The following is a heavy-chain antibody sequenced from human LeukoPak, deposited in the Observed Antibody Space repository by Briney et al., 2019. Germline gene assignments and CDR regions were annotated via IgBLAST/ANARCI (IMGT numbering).Heavy chain of an antibody. V-gene: IGHV4-30-2*01. CDR1: GGSISSGDYS. J-gene: IGHJ3*02. D-gene: IGHD3-9*01. CDR2: IYHSGSI. CDR3: ARYDMLPGTYDVFDI. Sequence: SQTLSLTCAVSGGSISSGDYSWSWIRQPPGKGLEWSGYIYHSGSIYYNPSLKSRVTISMDRSKNQFSLKLSSVTPADAAVYYCARYDMLPGTYDVFDIWGQGTMVTVSS.